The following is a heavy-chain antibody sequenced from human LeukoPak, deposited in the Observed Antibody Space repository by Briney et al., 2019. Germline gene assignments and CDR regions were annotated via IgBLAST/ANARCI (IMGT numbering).Heavy chain of an antibody. J-gene: IGHJ4*02. V-gene: IGHV3-23*01. CDR3: AKGVRLWFAFYFDY. D-gene: IGHD3-10*01. Sequence: GEPLRLSCAGSGFTLGSYAMSWVRQAPGKGLEWVSAISGNGCNTYYADSVKGRFTISSESSGNTLYLQMHNLRAEDTAVYYCAKGVRLWFAFYFDYWGQGTLVTVSS. CDR1: GFTLGSYA. CDR2: ISGNGCNT.